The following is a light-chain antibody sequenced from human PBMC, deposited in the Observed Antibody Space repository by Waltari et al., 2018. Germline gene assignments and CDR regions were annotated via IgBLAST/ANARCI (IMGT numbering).Light chain of an antibody. J-gene: IGKJ2*01. CDR1: QDIGNY. Sequence: DIQMTQSPSSLFASVGDTVTTTCQASQDIGNYLNWHQQKPGKAPQLLIYDASNLETGVPSRFSGSGSGTDFTFTITGLQPEDVATYYCQQYNDLPPDTFGQGTRLEIK. CDR2: DAS. CDR3: QQYNDLPPDT. V-gene: IGKV1-33*01.